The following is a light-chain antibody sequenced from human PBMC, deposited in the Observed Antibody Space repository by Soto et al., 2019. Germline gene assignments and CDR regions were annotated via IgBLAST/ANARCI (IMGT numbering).Light chain of an antibody. Sequence: QSALTQPASVSGSPGQSITISCTGASSDIGVSNYVSWYQQHPGQAPKLIIYEVSNRPSGVSNRFLGSKSGNTASLTISGLQTEDEADYYCSSYTSTSTLFGGGTQLTVL. V-gene: IGLV2-14*01. CDR3: SSYTSTSTL. J-gene: IGLJ3*02. CDR1: SSDIGVSNY. CDR2: EVS.